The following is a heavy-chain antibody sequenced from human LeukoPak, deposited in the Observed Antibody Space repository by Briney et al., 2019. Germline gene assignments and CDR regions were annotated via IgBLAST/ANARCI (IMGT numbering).Heavy chain of an antibody. CDR3: AGVLGYCSSTSCYSRFTFDP. CDR2: FNPNSGGT. J-gene: IGHJ5*02. Sequence: ASVKVSCKASGYTFTGYYMRWVRQAPGQGLEWMGWFNPNSGGTNYAQKFQGRVTMTRDTSISTAYMELSRLRSDDTAVYYCAGVLGYCSSTSCYSRFTFDPWGQGTLVTVSS. D-gene: IGHD2-2*01. V-gene: IGHV1-2*02. CDR1: GYTFTGYY.